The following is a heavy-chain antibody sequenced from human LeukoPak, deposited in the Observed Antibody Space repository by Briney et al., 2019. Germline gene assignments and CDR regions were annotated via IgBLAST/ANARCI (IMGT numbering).Heavy chain of an antibody. J-gene: IGHJ4*02. CDR1: GGTFSSYA. CDR3: ARDSNFDYYDSSGYLFGGMGRADY. Sequence: SVKVSCKASGGTFSSYAISWVRQAPGQGLEWMGRIIPLLGITANYAQKFQGRVTITADKSTGTAYMELSSLRSEDTAVYYCARDSNFDYYDSSGYLFGGMGRADYWGQGTLVTVSS. CDR2: IIPLLGITA. V-gene: IGHV1-69*04. D-gene: IGHD3-22*01.